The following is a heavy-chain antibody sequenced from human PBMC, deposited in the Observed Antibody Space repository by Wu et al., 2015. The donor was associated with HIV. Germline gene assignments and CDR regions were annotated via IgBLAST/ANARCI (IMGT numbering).Heavy chain of an antibody. CDR3: ARDLGPFGQYLERGTFDY. CDR2: MNPNSDDT. J-gene: IGHJ4*02. CDR1: GYSFSNHY. Sequence: QVQLVQSGAEVKNPGASVKVSCKTSGYSFSNHYIHWVRQAPGQGLEWMGWMNPNSDDTNSAQEFQGRVAMTRDTSISTAYMELNSLRSDDTAVYYCARDLGPFGQYLERGTFDYWGQGTLVTVSS. V-gene: IGHV1-2*02. D-gene: IGHD3-3*01.